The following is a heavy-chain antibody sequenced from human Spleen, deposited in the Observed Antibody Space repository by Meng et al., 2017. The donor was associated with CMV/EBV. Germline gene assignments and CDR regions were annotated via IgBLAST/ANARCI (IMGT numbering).Heavy chain of an antibody. CDR2: IYGASST. CDR1: GFTFSGYA. V-gene: IGHV3-23*03. D-gene: IGHD3-9*01. J-gene: IGHJ4*02. CDR3: ARGGYDIWTGYPF. Sequence: GGSLRLSCAASGFTFSGYAMSWVRQAPGKGLEWVSIIYGASSTHYADFVEGRFTISRDNSKDMLYLQMNSLRADDTAVYYCARGGYDIWTGYPFWGQGTLVTVSS.